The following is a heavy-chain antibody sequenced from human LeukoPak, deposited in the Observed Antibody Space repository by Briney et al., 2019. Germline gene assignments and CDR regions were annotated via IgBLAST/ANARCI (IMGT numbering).Heavy chain of an antibody. J-gene: IGHJ4*02. V-gene: IGHV3-23*01. CDR1: GFTFSSYA. CDR2: ISGSGGST. D-gene: IGHD3-22*01. Sequence: GGSLRLSCAASGFTFSSYAMSWVRQAPGKGLEWVSAISGSGGSTYYADSVKGRSTISRDNSKNTLYLQMNSLRAEDTAVYYCAKRGYYYDSRVFHGFDYWGQGTLVTVSS. CDR3: AKRGYYYDSRVFHGFDY.